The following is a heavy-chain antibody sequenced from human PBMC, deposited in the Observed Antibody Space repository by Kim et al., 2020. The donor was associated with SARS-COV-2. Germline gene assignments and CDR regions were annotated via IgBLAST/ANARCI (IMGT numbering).Heavy chain of an antibody. V-gene: IGHV2-5*02. J-gene: IGHJ4*02. CDR2: IYWDDDK. CDR1: GFSLSTSGVG. Sequence: SGPTLVNPTQTLTLTCTFSGFSLSTSGVGVGWIRQPPGKALEWLALIYWDDDKRYSPSLKSRLTITKDTSTNQVVLTMTNMDPVDTATYYCAHSRSMSRYSSSWPDYWGQGTLVTVSS. D-gene: IGHD6-13*01. CDR3: AHSRSMSRYSSSWPDY.